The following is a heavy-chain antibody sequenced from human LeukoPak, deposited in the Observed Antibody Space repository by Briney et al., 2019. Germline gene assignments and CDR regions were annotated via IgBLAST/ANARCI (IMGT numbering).Heavy chain of an antibody. D-gene: IGHD6-13*01. CDR1: GYTFTSYY. V-gene: IGHV1-2*02. CDR3: ASVIAASGTRNWYFDL. CDR2: INPNSGDT. Sequence: RRASVKVSCKASGYTFTSYYMHWVRQAPGQGLEWMGWINPNSGDTNYAPKFQGGVTMTRDTSITTAYMELSRLRSDDTAVYFCASVIAASGTRNWYFDLWGRGTLVTVSS. J-gene: IGHJ2*01.